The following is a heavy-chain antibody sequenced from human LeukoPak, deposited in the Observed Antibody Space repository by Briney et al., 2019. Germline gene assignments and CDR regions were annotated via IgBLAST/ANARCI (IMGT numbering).Heavy chain of an antibody. D-gene: IGHD3-3*01. Sequence: SVKVSCKASGGTFSSYAISWVRQAPGQGLEWMGGIIPIFGTANYAQKFQGRVTITADESTSTAYMELSSLRSEDTAVYYCARGVLRFLEWLYWFDPWGQGTLVTVSS. CDR2: IIPIFGTA. CDR3: ARGVLRFLEWLYWFDP. J-gene: IGHJ5*02. CDR1: GGTFSSYA. V-gene: IGHV1-69*13.